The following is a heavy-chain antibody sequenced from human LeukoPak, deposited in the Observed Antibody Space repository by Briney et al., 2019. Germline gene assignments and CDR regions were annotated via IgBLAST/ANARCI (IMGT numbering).Heavy chain of an antibody. V-gene: IGHV3-48*03. J-gene: IGHJ4*02. CDR2: ISNSGSTI. CDR3: AKDRHAPGRYCSSTTCLPFDL. D-gene: IGHD2-2*01. Sequence: GGSLRLSCAASGFTFSSYEMNWVRQAPGKGLEWVSYISNSGSTIYYADSVKGRFTISRDNAKNSLYLQMNNLRAEDTAVYYCAKDRHAPGRYCSSTTCLPFDLWGQGTLVTVSS. CDR1: GFTFSSYE.